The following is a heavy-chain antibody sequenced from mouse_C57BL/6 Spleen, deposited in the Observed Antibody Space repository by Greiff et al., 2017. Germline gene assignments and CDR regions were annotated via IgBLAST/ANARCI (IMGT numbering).Heavy chain of an antibody. Sequence: VQRVESGAELVKPGASVKISCKASGYAFSSYWMNWVKQRPGKGLEWIGQIYPGDGDTNYNGKFKGKATLTADKSSSTAYMQLSSLTSEDSAVYFCARGDSYGSSFYWYFDVWGTGTTVTVSS. CDR1: GYAFSSYW. D-gene: IGHD1-1*01. CDR3: ARGDSYGSSFYWYFDV. J-gene: IGHJ1*03. V-gene: IGHV1-80*01. CDR2: IYPGDGDT.